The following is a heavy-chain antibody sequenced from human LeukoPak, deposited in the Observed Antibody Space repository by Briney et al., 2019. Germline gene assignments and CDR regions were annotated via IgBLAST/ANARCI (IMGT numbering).Heavy chain of an antibody. Sequence: PGGSLRLSCAASGFTFSSYAMSWVRQAPGKGLEWVSAISGSGGSTYYADSVKGRFTISRDNSKNTRYLQMNSLRAEDTAVYYCAKESASYSSSSYFDYWGQGTLVTVSS. CDR1: GFTFSSYA. D-gene: IGHD6-13*01. CDR2: ISGSGGST. V-gene: IGHV3-23*01. J-gene: IGHJ4*02. CDR3: AKESASYSSSSYFDY.